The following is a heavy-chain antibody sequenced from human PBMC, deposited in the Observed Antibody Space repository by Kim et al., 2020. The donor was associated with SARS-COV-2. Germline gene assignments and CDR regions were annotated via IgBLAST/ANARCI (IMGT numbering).Heavy chain of an antibody. CDR3: ARGDSGSYPADY. V-gene: IGHV4-39*07. CDR2: IYYSGST. J-gene: IGHJ4*02. Sequence: SETLSHTYTVSGGSISSSSYYWGWIRQPPGKGLEWIGSIYYSGSTYYNPSLKSRVTISVDTSKNQFSLKLSSVTAADTAVYYCARGDSGSYPADYWGQGT. D-gene: IGHD1-26*01. CDR1: GGSISSSSYY.